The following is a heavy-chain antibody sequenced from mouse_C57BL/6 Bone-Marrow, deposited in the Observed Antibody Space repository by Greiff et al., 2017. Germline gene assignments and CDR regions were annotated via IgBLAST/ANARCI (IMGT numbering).Heavy chain of an antibody. CDR2: INPSSGYT. J-gene: IGHJ2*01. V-gene: IGHV1-7*01. Sequence: QVQLKESGAELAKPGASVKLSCKASGYTFTSYWMHWVKQRPGQGLEWIGYINPSSGYTKYNQKFKDKATLTAAKSSSTAYMQLSSLTYEDSAVYYCARSLITTVVATDYWGQGTTRTVSS. CDR3: ARSLITTVVATDY. CDR1: GYTFTSYW. D-gene: IGHD1-1*01.